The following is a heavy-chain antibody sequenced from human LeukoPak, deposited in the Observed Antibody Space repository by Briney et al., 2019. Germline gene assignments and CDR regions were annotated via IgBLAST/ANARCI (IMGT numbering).Heavy chain of an antibody. V-gene: IGHV3-48*03. CDR3: ASHTVSRSP. CDR1: GFTFSSYE. CDR2: ISSSGSTI. D-gene: IGHD4-11*01. J-gene: IGHJ5*02. Sequence: GGSLRLSCAASGFTFSSYEMNWVRQAPGKGLEWVSYISSSGSTIYYADSVKGRFTISRDNAKNSLYLQMNSLRAEDTAVYYCASHTVSRSPRGQGTLVTVSS.